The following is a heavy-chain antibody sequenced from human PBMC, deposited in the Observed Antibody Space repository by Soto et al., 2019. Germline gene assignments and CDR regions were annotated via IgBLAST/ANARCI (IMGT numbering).Heavy chain of an antibody. CDR1: GFTFSSYS. J-gene: IGHJ3*02. CDR3: ARDLRKQQPPGAFDI. Sequence: GSLSLSCAASGFTFSSYSINWVRQAPGKGLEWVSSISSSSSYIYYADSVKGRFTISRDNAKNSLYLQMSSLRAEDTAVYYCARDLRKQQPPGAFDIWGQGTMVTVSS. CDR2: ISSSSSYI. V-gene: IGHV3-21*04. D-gene: IGHD6-13*01.